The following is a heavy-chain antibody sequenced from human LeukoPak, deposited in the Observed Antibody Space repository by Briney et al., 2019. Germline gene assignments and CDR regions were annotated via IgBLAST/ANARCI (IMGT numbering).Heavy chain of an antibody. CDR1: GYTFTDYY. V-gene: IGHV1-2*02. CDR2: INPNDGDT. D-gene: IGHD2-2*01. CDR3: ARANFLYCSSSTCLFDY. Sequence: ASVKVSCKASGYTFTDYYMHWVRQAPGQGVEWMGWINPNDGDTNYAQKFQGRVTMTRDTSISTARMEVSRLRSDDTAVYYCARANFLYCSSSTCLFDYWGQGTLVTVSS. J-gene: IGHJ4*02.